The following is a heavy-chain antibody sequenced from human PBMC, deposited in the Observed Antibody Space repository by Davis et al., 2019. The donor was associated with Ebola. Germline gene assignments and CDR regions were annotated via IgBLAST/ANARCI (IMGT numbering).Heavy chain of an antibody. D-gene: IGHD5-12*01. CDR3: AGYSGYDWGFDY. CDR1: GYSISSGYY. CDR2: IYHSGST. J-gene: IGHJ4*02. Sequence: PGGSLRLSCTVSGYSISSGYYWGWIRQPPGKGLEWIGSIYHSGSTYYNPSLKSRVTISVDTSKNQFSLKLSSVTAADTAVYYCAGYSGYDWGFDYWGQGTLVTVSS. V-gene: IGHV4-38-2*02.